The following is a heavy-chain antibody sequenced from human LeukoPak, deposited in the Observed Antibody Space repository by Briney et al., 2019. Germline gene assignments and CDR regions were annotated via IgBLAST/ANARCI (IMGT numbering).Heavy chain of an antibody. V-gene: IGHV3-23*01. CDR2: ISRSGDST. D-gene: IGHD5-12*01. CDR1: GFTFSSYA. CDR3: AKEQRGYTGYAVGSWFDP. J-gene: IGHJ5*02. Sequence: GGSLRLSCAASGFTFSSYAMSWVRQAPGRGLEWVSAISRSGDSTYYADSVKGRFTISRDNSKNTLYLQMNSLRAEDTAVYYCAKEQRGYTGYAVGSWFDPWGQGTLVTVSS.